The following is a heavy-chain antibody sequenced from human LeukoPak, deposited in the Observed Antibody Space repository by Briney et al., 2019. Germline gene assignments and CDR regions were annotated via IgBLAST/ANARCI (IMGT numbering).Heavy chain of an antibody. CDR2: ISGGSR. J-gene: IGHJ4*02. V-gene: IGHV3-38-3*01. D-gene: IGHD3-3*01. CDR3: RYCDFWSGYYIRRYFDY. Sequence: PGGSLRLSCAASGFTVSTNEMSWVRQAPGKGLEWVSSISGGSRCCVYSRKCRFTISRDNSKNTLYLQMNSLRAEDAAVYYPRYCDFWSGYYIRRYFDYWGQGTLVTVSS. CDR1: GFTVSTNE.